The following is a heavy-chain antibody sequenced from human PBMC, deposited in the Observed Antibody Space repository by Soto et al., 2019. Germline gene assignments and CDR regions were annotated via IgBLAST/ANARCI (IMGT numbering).Heavy chain of an antibody. V-gene: IGHV1-2*02. CDR1: GYTFTGYY. CDR2: INPNSGDT. Sequence: ASVKVSCKASGYTFTGYYVHWVRQAPGQGLEWMGWINPNSGDTYLAQRFQGRVTMNRDTSIGTAYMELRGLTSDDTAEYYCAKGGAIVAAGTRVYLYNPRDVWGQGTTVTVSS. D-gene: IGHD1-26*01. CDR3: AKGGAIVAAGTRVYLYNPRDV. J-gene: IGHJ6*02.